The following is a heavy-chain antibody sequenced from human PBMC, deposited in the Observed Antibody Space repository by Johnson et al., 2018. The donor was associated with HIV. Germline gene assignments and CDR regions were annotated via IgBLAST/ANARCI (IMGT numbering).Heavy chain of an antibody. J-gene: IGHJ3*02. Sequence: WVSVIQSGENTLYADSVKGRFTVSRDDSKNTLYLQMNSLRAEDTAVYYCTTDDITGTDDAFDIWGQGTMVTVSS. V-gene: IGHV3-53*01. CDR2: IQSGENT. D-gene: IGHD1/OR15-1a*01. CDR3: TTDDITGTDDAFDI.